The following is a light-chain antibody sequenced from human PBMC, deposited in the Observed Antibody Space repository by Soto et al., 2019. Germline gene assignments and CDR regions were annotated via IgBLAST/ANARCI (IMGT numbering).Light chain of an antibody. CDR3: LQHNSSPPT. Sequence: DIQMTQSPSSLSASVGDRVTITCRASQGIRNYLGWYQQKPGKAPTRLIYAASSLQSGVPSRFSGSGSGTEFTLTINSLQPEDFATYYCLQHNSSPPTFGQGTKVEIK. CDR2: AAS. CDR1: QGIRNY. V-gene: IGKV1-17*01. J-gene: IGKJ1*01.